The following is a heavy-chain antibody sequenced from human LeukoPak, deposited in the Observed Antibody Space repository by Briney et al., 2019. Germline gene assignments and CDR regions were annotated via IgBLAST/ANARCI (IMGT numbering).Heavy chain of an antibody. V-gene: IGHV7-4-1*02. CDR3: AKGVDASSSSRFGY. CDR1: GYTFTTYA. Sequence: AASVKVSCKASGYTFTTYAMNWVRQAPGQGLEWMGWINTNTGNPTYAQGFTGRFVFSLDTSVNTAYLQISSLKAEDTAVYYCAKGVDASSSSRFGYWGQGTLVTVSS. J-gene: IGHJ4*02. CDR2: INTNTGNP. D-gene: IGHD6-19*01.